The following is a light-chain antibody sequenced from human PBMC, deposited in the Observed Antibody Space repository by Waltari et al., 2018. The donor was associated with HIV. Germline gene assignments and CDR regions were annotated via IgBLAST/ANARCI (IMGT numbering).Light chain of an antibody. CDR1: AMSNNY. CDR2: QDP. Sequence: SFELTQPPSVSVSPGQTATITGSGAAMSNNYVSWYQQKSGQSPMVVIFQDPKRSSGIPVRFSGSNSGHVATLTISRTQTIDEAYYYCRAWDSSTGVFGGGTKLTVL. CDR3: RAWDSSTGV. J-gene: IGLJ3*02. V-gene: IGLV3-1*01.